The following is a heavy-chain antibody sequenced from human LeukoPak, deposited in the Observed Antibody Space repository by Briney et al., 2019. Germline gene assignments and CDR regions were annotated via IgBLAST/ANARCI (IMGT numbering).Heavy chain of an antibody. CDR1: GGSISSSSYY. V-gene: IGHV4-39*01. J-gene: IGHJ4*02. CDR3: ARRMELWLGGLAYVDY. Sequence: SETLSLTCTVSGGSISSSSYYWGWIRQPPGKGLEWIGSIYYSGSTYYNTSLKSRVTISVDTSKNQFSLRLSSVTAADTAVYYCARRMELWLGGLAYVDYWGQGTLVTVSS. CDR2: IYYSGST. D-gene: IGHD3-10*01.